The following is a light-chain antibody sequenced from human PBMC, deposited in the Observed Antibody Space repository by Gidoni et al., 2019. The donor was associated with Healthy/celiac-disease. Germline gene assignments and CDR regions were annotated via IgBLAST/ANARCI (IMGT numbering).Light chain of an antibody. J-gene: IGKJ4*01. V-gene: IGKV1-39*01. CDR1: QSISSY. Sequence: DIQMTQSPSSLSASVGDRVTITCRASQSISSYLNWYQQKPGKAPKLLIYAASSLQSGVPSRFSGSGSGTDFTLTISSLQPEDFATYYCPQSYSTPPTFGGGTTVEIK. CDR2: AAS. CDR3: PQSYSTPPT.